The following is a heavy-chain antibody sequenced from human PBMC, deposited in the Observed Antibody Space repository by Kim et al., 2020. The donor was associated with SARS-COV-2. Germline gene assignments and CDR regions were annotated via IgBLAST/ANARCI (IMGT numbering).Heavy chain of an antibody. J-gene: IGHJ3*02. D-gene: IGHD2-15*01. Sequence: AESVKGLLHISRYNAKKTLYLQMNSLRAEDTALYYCAKIEAADHDAFDIWGQGTMVTVSS. CDR3: AKIEAADHDAFDI. V-gene: IGHV3-9*01.